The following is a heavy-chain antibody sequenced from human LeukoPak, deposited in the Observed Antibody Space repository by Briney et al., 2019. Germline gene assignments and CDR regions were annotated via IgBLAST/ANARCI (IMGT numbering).Heavy chain of an antibody. CDR3: ARRVITMVRGRVWFDP. Sequence: SETLSLTCAVSGGSISSGGYSWSWIRQPPGKGLEWIGYIYYSGSTYYNPSLKSRVTISVDTSKNQFSLKLSSVTAADTAVYYCARRVITMVRGRVWFDPWGQGTLVTVSS. CDR2: IYYSGST. D-gene: IGHD3-10*01. CDR1: GGSISSGGYS. J-gene: IGHJ5*02. V-gene: IGHV4-30-4*07.